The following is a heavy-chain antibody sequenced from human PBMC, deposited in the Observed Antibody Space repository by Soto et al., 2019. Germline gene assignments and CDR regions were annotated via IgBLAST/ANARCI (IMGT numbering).Heavy chain of an antibody. CDR3: ARRHSGGFFRFFDS. D-gene: IGHD2-15*01. Sequence: SVKVSCKASGGSLSSNPISWVRQAPGQGLEWMGGTGSGTGPGNHAQKFQGRLTVTADKSTSTVYMELTNLSSEDTAVYYCARRHSGGFFRFFDSWGQGTLVTVS. CDR1: GGSLSSNP. CDR2: TGSGTGPG. V-gene: IGHV1-69*06. J-gene: IGHJ4*02.